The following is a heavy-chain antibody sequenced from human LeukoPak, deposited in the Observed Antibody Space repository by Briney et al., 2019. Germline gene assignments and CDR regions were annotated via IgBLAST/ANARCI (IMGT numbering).Heavy chain of an antibody. J-gene: IGHJ3*02. CDR1: GGSISSYY. Sequence: SETLSLTCTVSGGSISSYYWSWIRQPPGKGLEWIGYIYHSGSTYYNPSLKSRVTISVDRSKNQFSLKLSSVTAADTAVYYCAREVQRIDAFDIWGQGTMVTVSS. V-gene: IGHV4-59*12. CDR2: IYHSGST. D-gene: IGHD2-15*01. CDR3: AREVQRIDAFDI.